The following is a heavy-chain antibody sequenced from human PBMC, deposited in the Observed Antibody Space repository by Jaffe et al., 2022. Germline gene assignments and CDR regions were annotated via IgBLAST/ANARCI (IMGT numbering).Heavy chain of an antibody. V-gene: IGHV7-4-1*02. Sequence: QVQLVQSGSELKKPGASVKVSCKASGYTFTSYAMNWVRQAPGQGLEWMGWINTNTGNPTYAQGFTGRFVFSLDTSVSTAYLQISSLKAEDTAVYYCARRGRYCSSTSCLTPPGSWFDPWGQGTLVTVSS. CDR1: GYTFTSYA. CDR3: ARRGRYCSSTSCLTPPGSWFDP. J-gene: IGHJ5*02. CDR2: INTNTGNP. D-gene: IGHD2-2*01.